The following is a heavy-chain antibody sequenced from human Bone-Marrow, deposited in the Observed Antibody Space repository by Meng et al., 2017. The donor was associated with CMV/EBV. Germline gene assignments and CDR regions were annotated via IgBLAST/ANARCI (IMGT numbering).Heavy chain of an antibody. CDR3: ARGAAIVVVPPTTYVDY. CDR1: GFTFSDYY. CDR2: ISTSGSAI. V-gene: IGHV3-11*01. D-gene: IGHD2-2*01. Sequence: GESLKISCAASGFTFSDYYMTWIRQAPGKGLEWASYISTSGSAIYYADSVRGRFTVSRDNAKNSLYLQMNSLRAEDTAVYYCARGAAIVVVPPTTYVDYWGQGTLVTVSS. J-gene: IGHJ4*02.